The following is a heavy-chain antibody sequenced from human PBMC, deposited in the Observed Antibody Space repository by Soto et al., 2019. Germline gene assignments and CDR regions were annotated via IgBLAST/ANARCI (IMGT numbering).Heavy chain of an antibody. Sequence: GGSLRLSCAASGFTFSSYAMSWVRQAPGKGLEWVSAISGSGGSTYYADSVKGRFTIFRDNSKNTLYLQMNSLRAEDTAVYYCAKDALMSLDYDILTGEPTPFDYWGQGTLVTVSS. J-gene: IGHJ4*02. D-gene: IGHD3-9*01. V-gene: IGHV3-23*01. CDR3: AKDALMSLDYDILTGEPTPFDY. CDR2: ISGSGGST. CDR1: GFTFSSYA.